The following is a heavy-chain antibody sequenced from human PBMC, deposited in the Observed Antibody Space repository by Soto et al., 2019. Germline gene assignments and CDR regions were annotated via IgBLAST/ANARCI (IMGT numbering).Heavy chain of an antibody. D-gene: IGHD6-19*01. CDR2: IYTSGST. Sequence: QVQLQESGPGLVKPSETLSLTCTVSGGSISSYYWSWIRQPAGKGLEWIGRIYTSGSTNYNPSLKSRVTMAADTAKNQFSLKVSSVTAGDTAVYYCAGEGGGIAVAGSDYWGQGTLVTVSS. CDR3: AGEGGGIAVAGSDY. J-gene: IGHJ4*02. CDR1: GGSISSYY. V-gene: IGHV4-4*07.